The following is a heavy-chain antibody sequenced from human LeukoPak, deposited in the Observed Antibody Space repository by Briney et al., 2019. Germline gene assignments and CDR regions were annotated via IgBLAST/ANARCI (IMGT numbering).Heavy chain of an antibody. J-gene: IGHJ4*02. D-gene: IGHD3-10*01. CDR2: ISSSSSYI. CDR3: ARDASSGSYYPLYFDY. V-gene: IGHV3-21*01. Sequence: GGSLRLSCAASGFTFSSYSMNWVRQAPGKGLEWVSSISSSSSYIYYADSVKGRFTISRDNAKNSLYLQMNSLRAEDTAVYYCARDASSGSYYPLYFDYWGQETLVTVSS. CDR1: GFTFSSYS.